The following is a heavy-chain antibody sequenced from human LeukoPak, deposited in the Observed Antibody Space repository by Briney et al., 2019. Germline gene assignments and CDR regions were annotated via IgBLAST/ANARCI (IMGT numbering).Heavy chain of an antibody. CDR3: ARTPIVGTHDY. CDR2: IYTSGST. D-gene: IGHD1-26*01. J-gene: IGHJ4*02. Sequence: PSQTLSLTCTVSGGSISSGSYYWSWIRQPAGKGLEWIGRIYTSGSTNYNPSLKSRVTISVDTSKNQFSLKLSSVTAADTAVYYCARTPIVGTHDYWGQGTLVTVSS. CDR1: GGSISSGSYY. V-gene: IGHV4-61*02.